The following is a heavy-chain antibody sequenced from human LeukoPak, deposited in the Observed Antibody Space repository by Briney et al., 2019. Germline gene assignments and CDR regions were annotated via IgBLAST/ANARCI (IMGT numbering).Heavy chain of an antibody. Sequence: GGSLRLSCAASGFTFSRYWMNWVRQAPGKGLEWVANVKQDESERYYVDSVKGRFTISRDNAKNSLYLQMNSLRAEDTAVYYCARTYYYDSGGYYAWGQGTLVTVSS. V-gene: IGHV3-7*01. D-gene: IGHD3-22*01. CDR2: VKQDESER. CDR1: GFTFSRYW. J-gene: IGHJ4*02. CDR3: ARTYYYDSGGYYA.